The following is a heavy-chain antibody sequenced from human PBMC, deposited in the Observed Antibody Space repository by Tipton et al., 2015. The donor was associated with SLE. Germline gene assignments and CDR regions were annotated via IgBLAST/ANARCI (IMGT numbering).Heavy chain of an antibody. CDR1: GYTFTNYD. CDR3: ARAPDHYIPSGIYYGMDV. Sequence: QSGAEVKKPGASVKVSCKASGYTFTNYDITWVRQATGQGPEWMGWMNPNSGKTGYTQSFQDRVTMTWDTSISTAYMELRSLRSEDTATYYGARAPDHYIPSGIYYGMDVWGQGTTVTVSS. CDR2: MNPNSGKT. V-gene: IGHV1-8*01. J-gene: IGHJ6*01. D-gene: IGHD2-21*01.